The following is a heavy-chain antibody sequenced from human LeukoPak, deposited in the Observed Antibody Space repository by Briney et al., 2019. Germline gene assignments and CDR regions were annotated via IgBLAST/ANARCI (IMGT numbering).Heavy chain of an antibody. CDR3: ARCTRITMVRGVIITGIYYFDY. CDR2: INHSGST. CDR1: GGSFSGYY. D-gene: IGHD3-10*01. V-gene: IGHV4-34*01. Sequence: PSETLSLTCAVYGGSFSGYYWSWIRQPPGKGLEWIGAINHSGSTNYNPSLKSRVTISVDTSKNQFSLKLSSVTAADTAVYYCARCTRITMVRGVIITGIYYFDYWGQGTLVTVSS. J-gene: IGHJ4*02.